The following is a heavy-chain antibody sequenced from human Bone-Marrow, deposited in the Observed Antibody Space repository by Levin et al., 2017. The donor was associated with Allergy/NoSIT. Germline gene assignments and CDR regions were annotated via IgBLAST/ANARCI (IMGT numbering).Heavy chain of an antibody. J-gene: IGHJ2*01. CDR1: GFTFSSYA. D-gene: IGHD3-3*01. CDR2: ISGSGGST. V-gene: IGHV3-23*01. CDR3: AKTYGGPDYDFWSGDYKDWYFDL. Sequence: GGSLRLSCAASGFTFSSYAMSWVRQAPGKGLEWVSAISGSGGSTYYADSVKGRFTISRDNSKNTLYLQMNSLRAEDTAVYYCAKTYGGPDYDFWSGDYKDWYFDLWGRGTLVTVSS.